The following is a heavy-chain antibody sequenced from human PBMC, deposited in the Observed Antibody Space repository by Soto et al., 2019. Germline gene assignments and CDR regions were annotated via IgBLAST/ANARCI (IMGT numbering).Heavy chain of an antibody. CDR3: AIYDSSGSRGFQH. J-gene: IGHJ1*01. V-gene: IGHV4-31*03. D-gene: IGHD3-22*01. Sequence: QVQLQESGPGLVKPSQTLSLTCTVSGGSISSGGYYWSWIRQHPGKGLEWIGYIYYSGSTYYNPSRKSRVTRAVDTSKNQFSLKLSSVTAADTAVYYCAIYDSSGSRGFQHWGQGTLVTVSS. CDR1: GGSISSGGYY. CDR2: IYYSGST.